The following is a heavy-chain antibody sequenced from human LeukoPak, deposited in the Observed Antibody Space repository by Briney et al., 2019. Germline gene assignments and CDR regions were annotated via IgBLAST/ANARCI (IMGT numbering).Heavy chain of an antibody. Sequence: PGASVTVFCKASGYTFTSYGISWVRQAPGQGLEWMGWISGYNGATNYAQKLQGRVTMTTDTSTSTAYMELRSLRSDDTAVYYCARSWNSACDYWGQGTLVTVSS. CDR3: ARSWNSACDY. CDR2: ISGYNGAT. D-gene: IGHD1-7*01. V-gene: IGHV1-18*01. J-gene: IGHJ4*02. CDR1: GYTFTSYG.